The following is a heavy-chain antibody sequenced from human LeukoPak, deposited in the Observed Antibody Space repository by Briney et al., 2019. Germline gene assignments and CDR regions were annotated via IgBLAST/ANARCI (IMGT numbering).Heavy chain of an antibody. J-gene: IGHJ4*02. V-gene: IGHV1-2*02. CDR1: GYTFTGYY. CDR2: INPNSGGT. CDR3: ARERPGDAFDY. D-gene: IGHD7-27*01. Sequence: ASVKVSCKASGYTFTGYYMHWVRQAPGQGLEWMGWINPNSGGTNHAQKFQGRVTMTRDTSISTAYMELSRLRSDDTAVYYCARERPGDAFDYWGQGTLVTVSS.